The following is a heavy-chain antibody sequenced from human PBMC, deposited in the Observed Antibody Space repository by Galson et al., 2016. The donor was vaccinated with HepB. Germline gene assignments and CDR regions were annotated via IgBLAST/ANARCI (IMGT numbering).Heavy chain of an antibody. D-gene: IGHD3-10*01. Sequence: SLRLSCAAPGFTFSSYGMHWVRQSPGQGLQWLGFISSDRSNIYYAHSVQGRFTITRDPSKSTVFLKMNRLRGDDTAVYYCAKEMYGSRNYPPPYGMDAWGQGTTVTVTS. CDR2: ISSDRSNI. V-gene: IGHV3-30*18. CDR3: AKEMYGSRNYPPPYGMDA. CDR1: GFTFSSYG. J-gene: IGHJ6*02.